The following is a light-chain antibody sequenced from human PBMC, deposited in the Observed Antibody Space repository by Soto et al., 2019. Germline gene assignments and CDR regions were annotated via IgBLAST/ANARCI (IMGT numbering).Light chain of an antibody. Sequence: EIVLTQSPATLSLSPGERATLSCRASQSVNNDLAWYQQKPGQAPRLLIYGASTRATGIPARFSGSGSVTEFTLTISSLQSEDLAVYYCQQYNTWPPVTFGQGTKV. J-gene: IGKJ1*01. CDR1: QSVNND. CDR2: GAS. CDR3: QQYNTWPPVT. V-gene: IGKV3D-15*01.